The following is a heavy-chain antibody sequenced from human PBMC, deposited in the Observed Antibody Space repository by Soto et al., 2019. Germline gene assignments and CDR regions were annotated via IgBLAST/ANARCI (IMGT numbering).Heavy chain of an antibody. J-gene: IGHJ4*02. CDR3: ERDGVFDH. D-gene: IGHD3-16*01. Sequence: GGCQRHTFADSEFTYSGYHMSWIRQAPGKGLEWVSYISSSGSTIYYADSVKGRFTISRDNAKNSLYLQMNSLRAEDTAEYYCERDGVFDHWVQGTLVTVSS. CDR1: EFTYSGYH. CDR2: ISSSGSTI. V-gene: IGHV3-11*01.